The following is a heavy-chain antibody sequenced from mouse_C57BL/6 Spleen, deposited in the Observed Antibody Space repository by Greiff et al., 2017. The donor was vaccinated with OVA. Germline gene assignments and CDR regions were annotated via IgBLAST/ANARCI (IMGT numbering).Heavy chain of an antibody. V-gene: IGHV1-64*01. CDR3: ARRGSSYWYFDV. CDR2: IHPNSGST. Sequence: VQLQQPGAELVKPGASVKLSCKASGYTFTSYWMHWVKQRPGQGLEWIGMIHPNSGSTNYNEKFQSKATLTVDRSSSTAYMQLSSLTSEDAAVYYCARRGSSYWYFDVWGTGTTVTVSS. J-gene: IGHJ1*03. CDR1: GYTFTSYW. D-gene: IGHD1-1*01.